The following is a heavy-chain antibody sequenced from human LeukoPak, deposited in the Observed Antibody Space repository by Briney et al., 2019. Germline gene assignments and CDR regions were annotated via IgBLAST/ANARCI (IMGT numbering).Heavy chain of an antibody. CDR3: ARLRAYYDILTGYYHYYYYYGMDV. D-gene: IGHD3-9*01. Sequence: PSETLSLTCTVSGGSISSSSYYWGRIRQPPGKGLEWIGSIYYSGSTYYNPSLKSRVTISVDTSKNQFSLKLSSVTAADTAVYYCARLRAYYDILTGYYHYYYYYGMDVWGQGTTVTVSS. J-gene: IGHJ6*02. CDR2: IYYSGST. V-gene: IGHV4-39*01. CDR1: GGSISSSSYY.